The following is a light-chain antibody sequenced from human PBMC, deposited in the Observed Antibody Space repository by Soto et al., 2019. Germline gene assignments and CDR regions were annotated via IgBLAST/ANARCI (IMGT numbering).Light chain of an antibody. CDR2: EVT. V-gene: IGLV2-14*01. CDR3: SSYTSSSTPVV. Sequence: QSALTQPASVSGSPGQSITISCTGSGSDVGAYNYVSWYQQHPGKAPKLLIFEVTTWPSGVSDRFSGSKSGNTASLTISSLQAEDEADYYCSSYTSSSTPVVFGGGTKLTVL. CDR1: GSDVGAYNY. J-gene: IGLJ2*01.